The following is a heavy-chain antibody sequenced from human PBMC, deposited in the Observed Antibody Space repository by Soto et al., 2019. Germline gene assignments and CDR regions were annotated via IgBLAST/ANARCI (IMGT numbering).Heavy chain of an antibody. CDR3: ARDGPYYYASRMDV. V-gene: IGHV3-53*04. Sequence: EVQLVESGGGLVQPGGSLRLSCAASGIPVSSNYMTWVRQAPGKGLEWVSVLHSGGDTYYANSVKGRFTISRHDSTNTLFLQRNSLTADDTAVYYCARDGPYYYASRMDVWGQGTTVTVSS. CDR1: GIPVSSNY. J-gene: IGHJ6*02. CDR2: LHSGGDT. D-gene: IGHD3-10*01.